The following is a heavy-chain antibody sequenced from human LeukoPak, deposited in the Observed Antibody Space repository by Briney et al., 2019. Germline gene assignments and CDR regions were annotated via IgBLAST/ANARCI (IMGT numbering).Heavy chain of an antibody. D-gene: IGHD4-23*01. CDR1: GGSISDFY. CDR3: ARNSGDY. Sequence: PETLSLTCSVSGGSISDFYWSWIRQPAGKGLEWIGRIYSSGNTNYNPSLKSRVTMSLDASKNQLSLKLGSVTAADTAVYYCARNSGDYWGQGTLVTVSS. J-gene: IGHJ4*02. CDR2: IYSSGNT. V-gene: IGHV4-4*07.